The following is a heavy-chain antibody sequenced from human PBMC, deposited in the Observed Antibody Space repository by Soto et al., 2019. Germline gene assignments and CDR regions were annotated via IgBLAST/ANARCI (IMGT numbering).Heavy chain of an antibody. Sequence: SETLSLTCAVYGGSFSGYYWSWICQPPGKGLEWIGEINHSGSTNYNPSLKSRVTMSVGTSKIQFSLKLSSVIAADTAVYYCARGGIAARPQYYFDYWGQGTLVTVSS. D-gene: IGHD6-6*01. V-gene: IGHV4-34*01. J-gene: IGHJ4*02. CDR1: GGSFSGYY. CDR2: INHSGST. CDR3: ARGGIAARPQYYFDY.